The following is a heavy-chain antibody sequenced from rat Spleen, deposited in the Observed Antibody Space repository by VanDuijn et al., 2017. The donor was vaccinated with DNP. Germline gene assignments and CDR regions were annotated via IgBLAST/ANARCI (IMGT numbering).Heavy chain of an antibody. J-gene: IGHJ2*01. Sequence: EVQLVESGGGLVQPGRSLKLSCAASGFNLNDYWMGWIRQAPGKGLEWIGEINKDSRTINYTPSLKDKFTISRDNAQNTLYLQMRKLGSEDTAIYYCARAAYYGLSAYWGQGVMVTVSS. V-gene: IGHV4-2*01. D-gene: IGHD1-6*01. CDR3: ARAAYYGLSAY. CDR2: INKDSRTI. CDR1: GFNLNDYW.